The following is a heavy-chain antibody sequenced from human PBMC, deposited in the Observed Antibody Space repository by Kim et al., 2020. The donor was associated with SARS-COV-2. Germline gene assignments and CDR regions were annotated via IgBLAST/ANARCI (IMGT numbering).Heavy chain of an antibody. J-gene: IGHJ6*02. CDR3: ASPSSGWDNYYYGMDV. Sequence: ASVKVSCKASGYTFTSYGISWVRQAPGQGLEWMGWISAYNGNTNYAQKLQGRVTMTTDTSTSTAYMELRSLRSDDTAVYYCASPSSGWDNYYYGMDVWGQGTTVTVSS. CDR1: GYTFTSYG. V-gene: IGHV1-18*01. CDR2: ISAYNGNT. D-gene: IGHD6-19*01.